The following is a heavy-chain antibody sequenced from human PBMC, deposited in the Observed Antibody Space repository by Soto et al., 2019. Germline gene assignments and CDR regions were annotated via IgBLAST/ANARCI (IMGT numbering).Heavy chain of an antibody. CDR2: INAGNGNT. CDR1: GYTFTTYA. D-gene: IGHD3-10*02. CDR3: ATGPIPMIGYYFHY. V-gene: IGHV1-3*01. Sequence: ASVKVSCKASGYTFTTYAMHWVRQAPGQRLEWMGWINAGNGNTKYSQKFQGRVTITRDTSASTAYMELSSLRSEDTAVYYCATGPIPMIGYYFHYRGQGTLVTVPS. J-gene: IGHJ4*02.